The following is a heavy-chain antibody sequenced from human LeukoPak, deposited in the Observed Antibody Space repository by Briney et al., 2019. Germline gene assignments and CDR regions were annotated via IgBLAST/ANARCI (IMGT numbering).Heavy chain of an antibody. J-gene: IGHJ4*02. CDR3: TQYGDNANLDY. D-gene: IGHD4-17*01. CDR2: IRSKTYGVTT. V-gene: IGHV3-49*04. Sequence: GGSLRLSCTTSGFTFGDYAMSWVRPAPGKRLEWVGFIRSKTYGVTTEHAASVKGRFTISRDDSKSIAYLQMNSLKTEDTAVYYCTQYGDNANLDYWGQGTLVTVSS. CDR1: GFTFGDYA.